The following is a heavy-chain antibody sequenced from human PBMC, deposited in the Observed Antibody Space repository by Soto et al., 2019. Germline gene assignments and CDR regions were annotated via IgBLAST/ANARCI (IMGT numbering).Heavy chain of an antibody. V-gene: IGHV3-64D*06. Sequence: GGYLKLACSASGFTFSSYAMHWVRQAPGKGLEYVSSISTNGGSTHYADSVKGRFTISRDNSKNTQYLQMSSLRADDTAVYYCVKGEYYYDSSGYYPFDYWGQGTLVTVSS. CDR3: VKGEYYYDSSGYYPFDY. CDR2: ISTNGGST. CDR1: GFTFSSYA. D-gene: IGHD3-22*01. J-gene: IGHJ4*02.